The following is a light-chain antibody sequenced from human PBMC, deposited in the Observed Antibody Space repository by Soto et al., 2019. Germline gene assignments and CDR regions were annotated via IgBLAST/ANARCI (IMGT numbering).Light chain of an antibody. V-gene: IGLV1-40*01. Sequence: QSVLTQPPSVSGAPGQRVTISCTGSSSNIGAGYDVHWYQQLPGTAPKLLIYANTNRPSGVPDRFSGSKSGTSASLAITGLQGEEEADYSCQYYDSSLSGYVVFGGGTKLTVL. CDR3: QYYDSSLSGYVV. CDR1: SSNIGAGYD. J-gene: IGLJ2*01. CDR2: ANT.